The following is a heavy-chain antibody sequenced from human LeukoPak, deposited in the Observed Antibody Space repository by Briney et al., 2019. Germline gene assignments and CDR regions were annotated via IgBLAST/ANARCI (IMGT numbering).Heavy chain of an antibody. CDR2: ISYDGSNK. V-gene: IGHV3-30*03. Sequence: GGSLRLSCAASGFTFNSYGMHWVRQAPGKGLEWVAVISYDGSNKYYADSVKGRFTISRDNSKNTLYLQMNSLRAEDTAVYYCARPLIQLWLHHAFDIWGQGTMVTVSS. CDR1: GFTFNSYG. CDR3: ARPLIQLWLHHAFDI. J-gene: IGHJ3*02. D-gene: IGHD5-18*01.